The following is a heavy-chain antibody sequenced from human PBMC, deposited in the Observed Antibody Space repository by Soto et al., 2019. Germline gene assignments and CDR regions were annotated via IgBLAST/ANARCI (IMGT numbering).Heavy chain of an antibody. Sequence: QVQLVQSGAEVKKPGSSVKASCKASGGTFSRYTISWVRQAPGQGLEWMGRIIPILGIANYAQKFQGRVTITADKSTSTAYMELSSLRSEDTAVYYCARDVYGDHSWGQGTLVTVSS. J-gene: IGHJ4*02. CDR1: GGTFSRYT. CDR2: IIPILGIA. CDR3: ARDVYGDHS. D-gene: IGHD4-17*01. V-gene: IGHV1-69*08.